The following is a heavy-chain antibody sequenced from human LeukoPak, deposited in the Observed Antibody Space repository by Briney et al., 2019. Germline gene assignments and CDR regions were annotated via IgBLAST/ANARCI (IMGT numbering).Heavy chain of an antibody. CDR1: GYTFTSYD. V-gene: IGHV1-69*05. D-gene: IGHD3-22*01. J-gene: IGHJ4*02. CDR2: IIPIFGTA. CDR3: ARARGGDYYDSSGYLGY. Sequence: ASVKVSCKASGYTFTSYDINWVRQAPGQGLEWMGRIIPIFGTANYAQKFQGRVTITTDESTSTAYMELSSLRSEDTAVYYCARARGGDYYDSSGYLGYWGQGTLVTVSS.